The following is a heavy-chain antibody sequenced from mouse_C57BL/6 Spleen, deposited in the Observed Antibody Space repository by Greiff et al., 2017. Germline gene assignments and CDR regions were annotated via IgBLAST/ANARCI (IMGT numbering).Heavy chain of an antibody. Sequence: QVQLQQSGPELVKPGASVKISCKASGYAFSSSWMNWVKQRPGKGLEWIGRIYPGDGDTNYNGKFKGKATLTADKSSSTAYMQLSSLTSEDSAVYFCARWGGNYGNYEGYYLDYWGQGTTLTVSS. V-gene: IGHV1-82*01. D-gene: IGHD2-1*01. J-gene: IGHJ2*01. CDR2: IYPGDGDT. CDR3: ARWGGNYGNYEGYYLDY. CDR1: GYAFSSSW.